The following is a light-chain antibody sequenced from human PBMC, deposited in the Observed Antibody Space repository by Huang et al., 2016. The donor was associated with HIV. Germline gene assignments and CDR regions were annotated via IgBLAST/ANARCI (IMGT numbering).Light chain of an antibody. V-gene: IGKV3-15*01. CDR3: QQYESWPPGRLT. CDR2: GAS. CDR1: QSVGSS. J-gene: IGKJ4*01. Sequence: EIVMTQSPATLSVSPGERATLSCRASQSVGSSLAWYQQTPGQAPRLLIYGASTGATGIPARFSGSGSGTEFTLTISSLQSEDSAVYFCQQYESWPPGRLTFGGGTKVEIK.